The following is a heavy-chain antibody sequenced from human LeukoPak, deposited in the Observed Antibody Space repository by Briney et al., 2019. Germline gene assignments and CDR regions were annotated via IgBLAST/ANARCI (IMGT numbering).Heavy chain of an antibody. Sequence: SCKASGGTFSSYAISWVRQAPGKGLEWVSGIIGSGGSTYYADSVKGRFTISRDNSKNTLYLQMNGLRAEDTAVYYCAKDAEQWLVRSFDYWGQGILVTVSS. CDR1: GGTFSSYA. J-gene: IGHJ4*02. V-gene: IGHV3-23*01. D-gene: IGHD6-19*01. CDR3: AKDAEQWLVRSFDY. CDR2: IIGSGGST.